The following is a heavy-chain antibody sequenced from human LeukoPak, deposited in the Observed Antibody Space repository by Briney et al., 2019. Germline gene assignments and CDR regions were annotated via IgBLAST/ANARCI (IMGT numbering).Heavy chain of an antibody. V-gene: IGHV3-23*01. D-gene: IGHD3-22*01. Sequence: GGSLRLSCAASGFTFSSYAMSWVRQAPGKGLEWVSAISGSGGSTYYADSVKGRFTISRDNSKNTLYLQMNSLRAEDTAVYYCAKDGHYDSSGPYYFDYWGQGTLVTVSS. CDR1: GFTFSSYA. CDR3: AKDGHYDSSGPYYFDY. CDR2: ISGSGGST. J-gene: IGHJ4*02.